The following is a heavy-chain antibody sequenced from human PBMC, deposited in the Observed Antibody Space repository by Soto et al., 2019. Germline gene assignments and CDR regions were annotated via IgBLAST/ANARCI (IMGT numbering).Heavy chain of an antibody. CDR3: ARSFGVFRDRESLTFEY. Sequence: SETLSLTCSVSAGSIRSEHWNWIRQPPSKGLEWIAYIHSSGSTKYNPSLRSRVTISLDSSKTQLSLNLTSVTAADTAVYYCARSFGVFRDRESLTFEYWARGTLVTVSS. CDR1: AGSIRSEH. V-gene: IGHV4-59*01. D-gene: IGHD2-8*01. CDR2: IHSSGST. J-gene: IGHJ4*02.